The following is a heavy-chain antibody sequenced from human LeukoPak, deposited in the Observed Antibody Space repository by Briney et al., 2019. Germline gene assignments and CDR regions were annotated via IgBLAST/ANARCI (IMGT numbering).Heavy chain of an antibody. J-gene: IGHJ5*02. CDR3: AGWFGELLKYNWFDP. V-gene: IGHV4-59*08. D-gene: IGHD3-10*01. CDR1: GGSISSYY. Sequence: SETLSLTCTVSGGSISSYYWSWIRHPPGKGLEWIGYIYYSGSTNYNPSLKSRVTISVDTSKNQFSLKLSSVTAADTAVYYCAGWFGELLKYNWFDPWGQGTLVTVSS. CDR2: IYYSGST.